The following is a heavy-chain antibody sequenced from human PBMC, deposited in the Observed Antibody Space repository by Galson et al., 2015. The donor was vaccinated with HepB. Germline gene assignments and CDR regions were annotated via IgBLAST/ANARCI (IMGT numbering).Heavy chain of an antibody. V-gene: IGHV4-59*08. CDR1: GVSISTYY. D-gene: IGHD5-18*01. CDR2: ISYSGGT. CDR3: ARRAGAYSFDY. Sequence: SETLSLTCTVSGVSISTYYWSWIRQPPGKGLEWIEYISYSGGTTSNPSLKSRVTTSLDTSKNQFSLELTSVTAADTALYYCARRAGAYSFDYWGQGTLVTVSS. J-gene: IGHJ4*02.